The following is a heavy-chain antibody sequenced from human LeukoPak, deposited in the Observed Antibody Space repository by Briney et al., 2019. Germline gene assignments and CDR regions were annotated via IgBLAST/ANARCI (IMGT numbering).Heavy chain of an antibody. CDR3: AKGYCSGGSCKYYFDY. Sequence: ASVKVSCKASGYTFTGYYMHWVRQAPGQGLEWMGRINPNSGGTNYAQKVQGRGTMTRDTSISTAYMELSRLRSDDTAVYYCAKGYCSGGSCKYYFDYWGQGTLVTVSS. J-gene: IGHJ4*02. D-gene: IGHD2-15*01. CDR2: INPNSGGT. V-gene: IGHV1-2*06. CDR1: GYTFTGYY.